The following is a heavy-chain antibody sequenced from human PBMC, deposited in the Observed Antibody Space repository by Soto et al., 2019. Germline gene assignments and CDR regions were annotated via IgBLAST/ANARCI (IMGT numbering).Heavy chain of an antibody. J-gene: IGHJ4*02. D-gene: IGHD3-10*01. Sequence: GGSLRLSCAASGFTFSSYGMHWVRQAPGKGLEWVAVIWYDGSNKYYADSVKGRFTISRDNSKNTLYLQMNSLRAEDTAVYYCARDKLYYGSGSPPCYWGQGTLVTVSS. CDR2: IWYDGSNK. CDR3: ARDKLYYGSGSPPCY. V-gene: IGHV3-33*01. CDR1: GFTFSSYG.